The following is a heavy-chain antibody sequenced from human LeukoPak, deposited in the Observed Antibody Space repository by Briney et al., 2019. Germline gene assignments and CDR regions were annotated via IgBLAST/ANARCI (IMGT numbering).Heavy chain of an antibody. J-gene: IGHJ4*02. Sequence: SETLSLTCTVSGGSISSYYWSWIRQPPGKGLEWIGYIYYSGSTNYNPSLKSRVTISVDTSKNQFSLKLSSVTAADTAVYYCARRDSSSWHYFDYWGQRTLVTVSS. V-gene: IGHV4-59*08. CDR1: GGSISSYY. D-gene: IGHD6-13*01. CDR2: IYYSGST. CDR3: ARRDSSSWHYFDY.